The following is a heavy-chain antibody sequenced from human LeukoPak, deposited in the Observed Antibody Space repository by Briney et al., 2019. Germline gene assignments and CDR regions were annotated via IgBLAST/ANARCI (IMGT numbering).Heavy chain of an antibody. J-gene: IGHJ6*02. D-gene: IGHD4-17*01. CDR3: ARQGYGDYGGNYYGMDV. V-gene: IGHV4-34*01. CDR1: GGSFSGYY. Sequence: SETLSLTCAVYGGSFSGYYWSWIRQPPGKGLEWIGIIYYSGSTYYNPSLKSRVTISVDTSKNQFSLRLSSVTAADTAVYYCARQGYGDYGGNYYGMDVWGQGTTVTVSS. CDR2: IYYSGST.